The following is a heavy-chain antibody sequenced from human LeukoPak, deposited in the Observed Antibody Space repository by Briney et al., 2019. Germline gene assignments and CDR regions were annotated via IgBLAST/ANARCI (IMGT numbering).Heavy chain of an antibody. CDR2: ISGSGGST. CDR1: GFTFSSCA. V-gene: IGHV3-23*01. J-gene: IGHJ4*02. CDR3: AKGGRFYYDTIVYLY. D-gene: IGHD3-22*01. Sequence: GGSLRLSCAASGFTFSSCAMSWVRQAPGKGLEWVSAISGSGGSTYYADSVKGRFTISRDNSRNTLYLQKNSLRAEDTAVYYCAKGGRFYYDTIVYLYWGQGTLVTVSS.